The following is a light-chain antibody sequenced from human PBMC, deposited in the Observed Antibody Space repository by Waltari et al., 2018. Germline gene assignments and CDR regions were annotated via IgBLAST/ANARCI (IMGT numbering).Light chain of an antibody. CDR2: GDR. CDR3: QSYDTSLRRL. V-gene: IGLV1-40*01. CDR1: SSNIGTGYD. J-gene: IGLJ3*02. Sequence: QSVLTQPPSVSGAPGQRVTISCSGSSSNIGTGYDVHLYKQLPGTAPKVVIYGDRNRPSGVPDRFSGSRSGTSASLTITGLQAEDEADYYCQSYDTSLRRLFGGGTRLTVL.